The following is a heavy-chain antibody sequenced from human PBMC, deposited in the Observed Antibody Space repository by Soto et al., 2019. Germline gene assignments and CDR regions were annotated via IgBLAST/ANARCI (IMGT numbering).Heavy chain of an antibody. Sequence: PSETLSLTCTVSGGSINDYYWNWIRKPPGKGLEWLGYIYYSGSTNYSPALKSRVTISVDTSKNQFSLKVTSVTAADTAVYYCARDGLPDDFRSGGYWFDPWGQGTQVTVSS. CDR1: GGSINDYY. J-gene: IGHJ5*02. V-gene: IGHV4-59*01. D-gene: IGHD3-3*01. CDR3: ARDGLPDDFRSGGYWFDP. CDR2: IYYSGST.